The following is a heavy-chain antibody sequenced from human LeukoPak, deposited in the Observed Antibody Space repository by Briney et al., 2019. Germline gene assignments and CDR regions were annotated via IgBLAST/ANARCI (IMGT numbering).Heavy chain of an antibody. CDR1: GGTFSSYA. CDR2: IIPIFGTA. Sequence: SVKVSCKASGGTFSSYAISWVRQAPGQGLEWMGGIIPIFGTANYAQKFQGRVTITADESTSTAYMELSSLRSEDTAVYYCARGGGYGSVSSLDFDYWGQGTLVTVSS. CDR3: ARGGGYGSVSSLDFDY. D-gene: IGHD3-10*01. J-gene: IGHJ4*02. V-gene: IGHV1-69*13.